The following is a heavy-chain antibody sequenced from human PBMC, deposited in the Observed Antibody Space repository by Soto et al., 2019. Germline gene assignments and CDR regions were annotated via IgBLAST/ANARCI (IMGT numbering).Heavy chain of an antibody. CDR3: ARAPRIVTAASGIRDFDY. CDR2: ISDSSGSR. J-gene: IGHJ4*02. V-gene: IGHV3-23*01. CDR1: GFTFSTSA. D-gene: IGHD3-16*02. Sequence: RGGSLRLSCAASGFTFSTSAVTWVRQAPGKGLEWVSSISDSSGSRYYADSVKGRFTISRDNSKNTLYLQMNGLGADDTAVYYCARAPRIVTAASGIRDFDYWGQGTQVTVSS.